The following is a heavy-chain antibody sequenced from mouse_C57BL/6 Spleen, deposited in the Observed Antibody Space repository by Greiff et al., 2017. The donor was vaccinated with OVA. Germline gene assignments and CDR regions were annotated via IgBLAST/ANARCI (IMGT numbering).Heavy chain of an antibody. D-gene: IGHD1-1*01. V-gene: IGHV1-66*01. Sequence: VQLQESGPELVKPGASVKISCKASGYSFTSYYIHWVKQRPGQGLEWIGWIYPGSGNTKYNEKFKGKATLTADTSSSTAYMQLSSLTSEDSAVYYCAREGRVIYYYGDWGQGTLVTVSA. CDR3: AREGRVIYYYGD. J-gene: IGHJ3*01. CDR2: IYPGSGNT. CDR1: GYSFTSYY.